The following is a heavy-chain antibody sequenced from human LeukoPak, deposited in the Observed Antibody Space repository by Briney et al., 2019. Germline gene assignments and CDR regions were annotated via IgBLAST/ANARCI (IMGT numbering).Heavy chain of an antibody. D-gene: IGHD3-10*02. CDR3: AELGITMIGGV. CDR2: ISSSGSTI. Sequence: GGSLRLSCAASGFTFSSYEMNWVRQAPGKGLEWVSYISSSGSTIYHADSVKGRFTISRDNAKNSLYLQMNSLRAEDTAVYYCAELGITMIGGVWGKGTTVTISS. J-gene: IGHJ6*04. CDR1: GFTFSSYE. V-gene: IGHV3-48*03.